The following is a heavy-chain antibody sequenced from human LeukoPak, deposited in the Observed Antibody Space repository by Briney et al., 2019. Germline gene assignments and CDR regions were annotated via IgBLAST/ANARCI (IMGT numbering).Heavy chain of an antibody. J-gene: IGHJ6*03. CDR2: IGTAGDT. V-gene: IGHV3-13*01. Sequence: GGSLRLSCAASGFTFSNYDMHWVRQGTGKGLEWVSAIGTAGDTYYLGSVKGRFTISRENAKNFLYLQMNSLRAEDTAVYYCAREGRKSRGVDIVRKKETGYYYYMDVWGKGTTVTVSS. CDR3: AREGRKSRGVDIVRKKETGYYYYMDV. CDR1: GFTFSNYD. D-gene: IGHD2-15*01.